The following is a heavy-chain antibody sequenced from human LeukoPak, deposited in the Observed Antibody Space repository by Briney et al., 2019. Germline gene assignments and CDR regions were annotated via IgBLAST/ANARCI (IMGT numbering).Heavy chain of an antibody. CDR3: ASATLRCSGGSCYEMDV. Sequence: SETLSLTCTVSGGSISSSSYYWGWIRQPPGKGLEWIGSIYYSGSTYYNPSLKSRVTISVDTSKNQFSLKLSSVTAADTAVYYRASATLRCSGGSCYEMDVWGKGTTVTVSS. D-gene: IGHD2-15*01. CDR1: GGSISSSSYY. V-gene: IGHV4-39*07. CDR2: IYYSGST. J-gene: IGHJ6*04.